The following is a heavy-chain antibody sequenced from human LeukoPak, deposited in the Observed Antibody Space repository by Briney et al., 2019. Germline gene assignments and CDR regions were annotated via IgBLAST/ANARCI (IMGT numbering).Heavy chain of an antibody. V-gene: IGHV4-59*12. D-gene: IGHD1-14*01. CDR2: IYYSGST. Sequence: PSETLSLTCTVSGGSISSYYWSWIRQPPGKGLEWIGYIYYSGSTNYNPSLKSRVTISVDTSKNQFSLKLSPVTAADTAVYYCARVPLPGYFDYWGQGTLVTVSS. J-gene: IGHJ4*02. CDR3: ARVPLPGYFDY. CDR1: GGSISSYY.